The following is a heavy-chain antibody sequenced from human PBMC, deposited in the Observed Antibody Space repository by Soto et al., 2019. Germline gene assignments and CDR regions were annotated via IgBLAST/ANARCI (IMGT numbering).Heavy chain of an antibody. D-gene: IGHD3-3*01. CDR1: GFTFSSYA. CDR3: ARALSHYDFWSGYHMKGAQGMDV. J-gene: IGHJ6*02. V-gene: IGHV3-30-3*01. CDR2: LSYDGSNK. Sequence: GGSLRLSCAASGFTFSSYAMHWVRQAPGKGLEWVAVLSYDGSNKYYADSVKGRFTISRDNSKNTLYLQMNSLRAEDTAVYYCARALSHYDFWSGYHMKGAQGMDVWGQGTTVTVSS.